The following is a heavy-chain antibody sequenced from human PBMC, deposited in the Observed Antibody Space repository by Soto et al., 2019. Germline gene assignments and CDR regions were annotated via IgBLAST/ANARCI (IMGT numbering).Heavy chain of an antibody. Sequence: PGGSLRLSCAASGFTFSSYAMHWVRQAPGKGLEWVAVISYDGSNKYYADSVKGRFTISRDNSKNTLYLQMNSLRAEDTAVYYCARGSGYSGSYYYGMDVWGQGTTVTV. D-gene: IGHD1-26*01. J-gene: IGHJ6*02. CDR1: GFTFSSYA. CDR2: ISYDGSNK. V-gene: IGHV3-30-3*01. CDR3: ARGSGYSGSYYYGMDV.